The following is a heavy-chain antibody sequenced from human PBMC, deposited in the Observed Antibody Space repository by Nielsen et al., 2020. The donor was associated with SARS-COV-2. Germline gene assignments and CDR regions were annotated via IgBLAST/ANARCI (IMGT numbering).Heavy chain of an antibody. CDR2: IWYDGSNK. CDR1: GFTFDSYG. V-gene: IGHV3-33*01. J-gene: IGHJ6*02. Sequence: GESLKISCAASGFTFDSYGMHWVRQAPGKWLEWVAVIWYDGSNKNYVDSVKGRFTISRDNSKNTLYLQMNSLRAEDTAVYYCARDGWYSSGWYRPYGMDVWGQGTTVTVSS. D-gene: IGHD6-19*01. CDR3: ARDGWYSSGWYRPYGMDV.